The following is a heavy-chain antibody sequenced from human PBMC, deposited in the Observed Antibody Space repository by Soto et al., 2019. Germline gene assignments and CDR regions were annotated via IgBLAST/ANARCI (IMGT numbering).Heavy chain of an antibody. CDR2: IYYSGTI. Sequence: SETLSLTCTVSGGSVRSGDCYWSWIRQPPGKGLEWIGNIYYSGTIDYSPSLKSRVTISVDASKNQFSLKLSSVTAADTAVYYCARHLAVSGTFNWFDPWGQGTLVTVS. D-gene: IGHD6-13*01. CDR1: GGSVRSGDCY. CDR3: ARHLAVSGTFNWFDP. J-gene: IGHJ5*02. V-gene: IGHV4-61*08.